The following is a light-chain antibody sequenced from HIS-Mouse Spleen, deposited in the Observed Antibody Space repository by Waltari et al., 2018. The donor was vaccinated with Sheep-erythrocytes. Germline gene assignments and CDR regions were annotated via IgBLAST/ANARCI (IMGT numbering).Light chain of an antibody. Sequence: QSALTQPRSVSGSPGQSVTLSCTGTSSDVGGYTYVSWYQQHPGKAPKLMMYDVSKRPSGVPDRFSGSKSGNTASLTISGLQAEDEADYYCCSYAGSYNHVFATGTKVTVL. CDR2: DVS. CDR3: CSYAGSYNHV. V-gene: IGLV2-11*01. J-gene: IGLJ1*01. CDR1: SSDVGGYTY.